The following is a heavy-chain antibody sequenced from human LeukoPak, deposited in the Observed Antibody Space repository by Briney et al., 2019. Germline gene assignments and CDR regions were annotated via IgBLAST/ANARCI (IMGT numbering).Heavy chain of an antibody. J-gene: IGHJ6*03. Sequence: PGGSLRLSCAASGFTFSIYSMNWVRQAPGKGLEWVSSISSSSSYIYYADSVKGRFTISRDNAKNSLYLQMSSLRAEDTAVYYCASPNPRIAARPYYYYYMDVWGKGTTVTVS. CDR2: ISSSSSYI. V-gene: IGHV3-21*01. CDR1: GFTFSIYS. CDR3: ASPNPRIAARPYYYYYMDV. D-gene: IGHD6-6*01.